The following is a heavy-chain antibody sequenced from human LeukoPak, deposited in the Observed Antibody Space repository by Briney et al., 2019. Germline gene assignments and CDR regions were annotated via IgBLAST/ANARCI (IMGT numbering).Heavy chain of an antibody. CDR1: GGTFSSYA. CDR2: IIPIFGTA. J-gene: IGHJ4*02. Sequence: SVKVSCKASGGTFSSYAISWVRQAPGQGLEWMGGIIPIFGTANYAQKFQGRVTITADESTSTAYMELSSLRSEDTAVYYCARDRPMDKVGATQPGYWGQGTLVTVSS. D-gene: IGHD1-26*01. CDR3: ARDRPMDKVGATQPGY. V-gene: IGHV1-69*13.